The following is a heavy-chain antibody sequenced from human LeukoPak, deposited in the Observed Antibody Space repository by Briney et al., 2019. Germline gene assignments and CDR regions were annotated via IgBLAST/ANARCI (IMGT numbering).Heavy chain of an antibody. D-gene: IGHD3-9*01. V-gene: IGHV4-59*08. CDR3: ARVPGVYYDTLTGYGSGWFDP. J-gene: IGHJ5*02. CDR1: GGSISSYY. Sequence: SETLSLTCTVSGGSISSYYWSWIRQPPGKGLEWIGYIYYSGSTNYNPSLRSRVSISVDTSKNRFSLNLRSVTAADTAVYYCARVPGVYYDTLTGYGSGWFDPWGQGTLVTVPS. CDR2: IYYSGST.